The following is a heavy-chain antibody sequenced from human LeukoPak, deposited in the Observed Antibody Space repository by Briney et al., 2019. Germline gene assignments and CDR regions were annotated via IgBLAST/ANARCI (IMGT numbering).Heavy chain of an antibody. Sequence: GGSLRLSCAASGFTFYDYAMHWVRQAPGKGLEWVSGISWNSGSIGYADSVKGRFTISRDNAKNSLYLQMNSLRAEDTALYYCAKDTTFDQLAIDYWGQGTLVTVSS. CDR1: GFTFYDYA. CDR2: ISWNSGSI. V-gene: IGHV3-9*01. CDR3: AKDTTFDQLAIDY. D-gene: IGHD6-6*01. J-gene: IGHJ4*02.